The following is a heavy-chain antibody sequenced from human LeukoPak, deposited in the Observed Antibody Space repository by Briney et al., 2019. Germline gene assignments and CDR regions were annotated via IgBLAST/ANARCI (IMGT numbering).Heavy chain of an antibody. Sequence: GESLKISCKGFGYSFTSYWISWVRQMPGKGLEWMGRIDPSDSYTNYSPSFQGHVTISADKSISTAYLQWSGLKASDTAMYYCARSRGGIVVVPAAMKWAFDIWGQGTMVTVSS. J-gene: IGHJ3*02. CDR2: IDPSDSYT. CDR3: ARSRGGIVVVPAAMKWAFDI. CDR1: GYSFTSYW. V-gene: IGHV5-10-1*01. D-gene: IGHD2-2*01.